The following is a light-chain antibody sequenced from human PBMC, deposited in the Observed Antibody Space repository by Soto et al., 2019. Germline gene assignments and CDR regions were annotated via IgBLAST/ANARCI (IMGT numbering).Light chain of an antibody. CDR2: GNS. Sequence: QSVLTQPPSVSGAPGQRVTISCTGSSSNIGAGYDVHWYQQLPGTAPKLLIYGNSNRPSWVPDRFSGSKSGTSASLAITGLQAEDEADYYCQSYDRSLSGLYVFGTGTKLTVL. J-gene: IGLJ1*01. CDR3: QSYDRSLSGLYV. CDR1: SSNIGAGYD. V-gene: IGLV1-40*01.